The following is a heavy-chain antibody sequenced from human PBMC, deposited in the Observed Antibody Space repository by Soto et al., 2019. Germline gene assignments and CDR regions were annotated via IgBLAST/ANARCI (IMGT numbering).Heavy chain of an antibody. J-gene: IGHJ3*02. V-gene: IGHV3-15*01. CDR3: TTDPHCVGDCYNPDAFDI. CDR2: IKSKTDGGTT. D-gene: IGHD2-21*02. CDR1: GFTFSNAW. Sequence: GGSLRLSCAASGFTFSNAWMSWVRQAPGKGLEWVGRIKSKTDGGTTDYAAPVKGRFTISRDDSKNTLYLQMNSLKTEDTTVYYCTTDPHCVGDCYNPDAFDIWGQGTMVTVSS.